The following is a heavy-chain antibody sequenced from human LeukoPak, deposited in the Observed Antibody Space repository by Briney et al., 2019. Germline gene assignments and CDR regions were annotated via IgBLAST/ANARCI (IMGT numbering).Heavy chain of an antibody. J-gene: IGHJ3*02. Sequence: GGSLRLSCAASGFTVSSNYMTWVRQAPGKGLEWVSVIYSGGSTYFADSVKGRFTISRDTSKNTLYLQMNSLRAEDTAVYYCARGALVAGGAFDIWGQGTMVTVSS. D-gene: IGHD6-19*01. CDR3: ARGALVAGGAFDI. CDR1: GFTVSSNY. CDR2: IYSGGST. V-gene: IGHV3-53*01.